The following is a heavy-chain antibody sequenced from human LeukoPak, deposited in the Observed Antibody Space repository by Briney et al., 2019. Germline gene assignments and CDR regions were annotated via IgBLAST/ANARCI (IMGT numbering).Heavy chain of an antibody. CDR2: INHSGST. D-gene: IGHD6-13*01. Sequence: SETLSLTCAVYGGSFSGYYWSWIRQPPGKGLEWIGEINHSGSTNYNPSLKSRVTISVDKSKNQFSLKLSSVTAADTAVYYCARGGIAAAGYYYYYYMDVWGKGTTVTVSS. V-gene: IGHV4-34*01. CDR1: GGSFSGYY. J-gene: IGHJ6*03. CDR3: ARGGIAAAGYYYYYYMDV.